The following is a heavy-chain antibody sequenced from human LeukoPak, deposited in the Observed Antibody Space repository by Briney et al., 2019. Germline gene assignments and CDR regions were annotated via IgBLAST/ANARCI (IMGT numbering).Heavy chain of an antibody. V-gene: IGHV4-31*11. Sequence: PSETLSLTCAVSGGSISSGAYYWSWIRQHPGKGLEWIGYIYYSGSTYYNPSLKSRVTISVDTFQNQFSLKLSSVTAADTAVYYCARLNCSGGSCYSVDHWGQGTLVTVSS. D-gene: IGHD2-15*01. CDR3: ARLNCSGGSCYSVDH. J-gene: IGHJ5*02. CDR1: GGSISSGAYY. CDR2: IYYSGST.